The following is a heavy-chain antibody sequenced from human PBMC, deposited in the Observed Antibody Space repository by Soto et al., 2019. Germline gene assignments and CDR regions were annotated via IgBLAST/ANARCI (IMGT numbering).Heavy chain of an antibody. D-gene: IGHD2-21*01. CDR1: GFTYSRYA. CDR3: ARLSGDHSAFFSYGMDA. CDR2: INSDGTIS. Sequence: GSLRLSCEASGFTYSRYAMSWVRQAPGKGPEWLSGINSDGTISSYADSVKGRFTISRDNARNTLSLQMNSLRADDTAVYYCARLSGDHSAFFSYGMDAWGQGTTVTVSS. J-gene: IGHJ6*02. V-gene: IGHV3-74*01.